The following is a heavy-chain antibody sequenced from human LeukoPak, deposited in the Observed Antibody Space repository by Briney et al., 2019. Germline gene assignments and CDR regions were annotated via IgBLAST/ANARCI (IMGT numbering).Heavy chain of an antibody. D-gene: IGHD1-26*01. CDR3: ASCALSGSYSFDY. V-gene: IGHV4-31*03. CDR1: GGSISSGGYY. CDR2: IYYSGST. Sequence: SQTLSLTCTVSGGSISSGGYYWSWIRRHPGKGLEWIGYIYYSGSTYYDPSLKSRVTISVDTSKNQFSLKLSSVTAADTAVYYCASCALSGSYSFDYWGQGTLVTVSS. J-gene: IGHJ4*02.